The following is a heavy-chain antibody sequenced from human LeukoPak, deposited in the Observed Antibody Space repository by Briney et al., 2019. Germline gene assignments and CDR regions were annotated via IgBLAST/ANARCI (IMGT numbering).Heavy chain of an antibody. CDR2: IYYSGST. V-gene: IGHV4-31*03. Sequence: SETLSLTCTVSGGSISSGGYYWSWIRQHPGKGLEWVGYIYYSGSTYYNPSLKSRVTISVDTSKNQFSLKLSSVTAADTAVYYCVSGSSGWLYFQHWGQGTLVTVSS. D-gene: IGHD6-19*01. J-gene: IGHJ1*01. CDR1: GGSISSGGYY. CDR3: VSGSSGWLYFQH.